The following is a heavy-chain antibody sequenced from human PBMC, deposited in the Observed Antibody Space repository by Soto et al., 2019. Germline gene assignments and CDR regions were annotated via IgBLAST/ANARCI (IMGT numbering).Heavy chain of an antibody. CDR1: GYTFTSYG. V-gene: IGHV1-18*01. CDR3: PRDTYISGYYSQPNFDY. D-gene: IGHD3-3*01. CDR2: ISAYNGNT. Sequence: GASVKVSCKASGYTFTSYGISWVRQAPGQGLEWMGWISAYNGNTNYAQKLQGRVTMTTDTSTSTAYMELRSLRSDDTAVYYCPRDTYISGYYSQPNFDYWCQGRLVNVSS. J-gene: IGHJ4*02.